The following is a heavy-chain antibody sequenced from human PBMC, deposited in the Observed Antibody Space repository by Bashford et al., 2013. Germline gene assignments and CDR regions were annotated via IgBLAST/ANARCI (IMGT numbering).Heavy chain of an antibody. D-gene: IGHD3-10*01. V-gene: IGHV3-23*01. Sequence: GSLRLSCAASGFTFSNYAMTWVRQAPGKGLEWVSTVRGSGVLTYYADSVKGRFTISRDNSKNTLYVQMNSLRAEDTAVYYCAKGFSNSFDSWAREPWSPSPQ. CDR3: AKGFSNSFDS. J-gene: IGHJ4*02. CDR2: VRGSGVLT. CDR1: GFTFSNYA.